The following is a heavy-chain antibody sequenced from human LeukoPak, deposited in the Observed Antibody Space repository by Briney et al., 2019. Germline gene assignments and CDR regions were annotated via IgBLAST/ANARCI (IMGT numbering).Heavy chain of an antibody. CDR1: RFTFSSYW. J-gene: IGHJ5*02. CDR3: AREAVAGENWFDP. CDR2: INSDGSST. Sequence: GGSLRLSCAASRFTFSSYWMHWVRQAPGKGLVWVSRINSDGSSTSYADSVKGRFTISRDNAKNTLYLQMNSLRAEDTAVYYCAREAVAGENWFDPWGQGTLVTVSS. V-gene: IGHV3-74*01. D-gene: IGHD6-19*01.